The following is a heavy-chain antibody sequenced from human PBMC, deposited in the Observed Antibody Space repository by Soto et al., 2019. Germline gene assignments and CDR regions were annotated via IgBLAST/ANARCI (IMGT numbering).Heavy chain of an antibody. CDR2: IYYSGST. V-gene: IGHV4-31*03. CDR1: GGSISSGGYY. CDR3: ARDAITMVRGVIISANWFDP. Sequence: SETLSLTCTVSGGSISSGGYYWIWIRQHPGKGLEWIGYIYYSGSTYYNPSLKSRVTISVDTSKNQFSLKLSSVTAADTAVYYCARDAITMVRGVIISANWFDPWGQGTLVTVSS. J-gene: IGHJ5*02. D-gene: IGHD3-10*01.